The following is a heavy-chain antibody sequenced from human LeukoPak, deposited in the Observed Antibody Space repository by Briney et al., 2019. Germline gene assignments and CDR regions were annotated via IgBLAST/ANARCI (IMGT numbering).Heavy chain of an antibody. CDR2: ASYDGSNQ. V-gene: IGHV3-30*18. J-gene: IGHJ6*02. Sequence: GGSLRLSCAASGFTFSSYGMHWVRQAPGKGPEWVAAASYDGSNQYYVDSVKGRFTISRDNSQNTLNLQMNSLRAEDTAVYYCAKDLVSAAGLFYYGMDGWGQGTTVTVSS. CDR1: GFTFSSYG. D-gene: IGHD6-13*01. CDR3: AKDLVSAAGLFYYGMDG.